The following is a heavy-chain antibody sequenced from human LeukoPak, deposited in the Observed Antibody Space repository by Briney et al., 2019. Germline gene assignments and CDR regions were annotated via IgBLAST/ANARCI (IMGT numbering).Heavy chain of an antibody. CDR1: GGSISSYY. V-gene: IGHV4-59*01. CDR2: IYYSGST. CDR3: ASESGSYYPPYAFDI. D-gene: IGHD1-26*01. J-gene: IGHJ3*02. Sequence: SETLSLTCIVSGGSISSYYWSWIRQPPGKGLEWIGYIYYSGSTNYNPSLKSRVTISVDTSKNQFSLKLSSVTAADTAVYYCASESGSYYPPYAFDIWGQGTMVTVSS.